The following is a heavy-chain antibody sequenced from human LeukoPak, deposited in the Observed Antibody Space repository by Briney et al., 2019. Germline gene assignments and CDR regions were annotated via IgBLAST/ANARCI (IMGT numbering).Heavy chain of an antibody. CDR3: AELGITMIGGV. V-gene: IGHV3-7*01. CDR2: IKYDASEK. CDR1: GFSFSTYW. D-gene: IGHD3-10*02. J-gene: IGHJ6*04. Sequence: GGSLTLSCAASGFSFSTYWMSWVRQAPGQGLEWVASIKYDASEKHYVDSVKGRFTISRDNAKNSLYLQMNSLRAEDTAVYYCAELGITMIGGVWGKGTTVTISS.